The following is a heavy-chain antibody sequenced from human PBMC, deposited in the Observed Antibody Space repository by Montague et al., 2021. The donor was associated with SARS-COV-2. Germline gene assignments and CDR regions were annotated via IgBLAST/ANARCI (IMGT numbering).Heavy chain of an antibody. D-gene: IGHD1-1*01. CDR2: INYGGST. V-gene: IGHV4-34*01. CDR3: ARGAPGY. CDR1: GGSFSDYH. J-gene: IGHJ4*02. Sequence: SETLSLTCAVYGGSFSDYHWTWIRQSPGEGLEWIGQINYGGSTKYNPSLKSRVTISIDTSKSQFSLKLTSVTAADTAVYYCARGAPGYWGQGTLVTVSS.